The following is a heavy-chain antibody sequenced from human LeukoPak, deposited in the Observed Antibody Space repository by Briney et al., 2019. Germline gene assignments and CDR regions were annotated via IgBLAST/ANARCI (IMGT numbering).Heavy chain of an antibody. CDR2: ISSSSSYI. CDR1: GFTFTTYA. J-gene: IGHJ4*02. CDR3: ARDLFVRRYFDY. D-gene: IGHD3-10*01. V-gene: IGHV3-21*01. Sequence: PGGSLRLSCTASGFTFTTYAMSWVRQAPGKGLEWVSSISSSSSYIYYADSVKGRFTISRDNAKNSLYLQMNSLRAEDTAVYYCARDLFVRRYFDYWGQGTLVTVSS.